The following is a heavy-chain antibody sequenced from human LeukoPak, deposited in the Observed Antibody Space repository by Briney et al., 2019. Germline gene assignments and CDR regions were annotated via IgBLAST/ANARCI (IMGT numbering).Heavy chain of an antibody. CDR1: GGSISSGGYY. J-gene: IGHJ4*02. CDR2: IYYSGST. CDR3: ARASPTSIAVYY. Sequence: SETLSLTCTVSGGSISSGGYYWSWIRQHPGKGLEWIGYIYYSGSTYYNPSLKSRVTISVDTSKNQFSLRLSSVTAADTAVYYSARASPTSIAVYYWGQGTLVTVSS. D-gene: IGHD6-19*01. V-gene: IGHV4-31*03.